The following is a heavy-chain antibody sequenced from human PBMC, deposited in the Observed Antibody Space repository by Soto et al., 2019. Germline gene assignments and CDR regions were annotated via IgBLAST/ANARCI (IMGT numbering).Heavy chain of an antibody. D-gene: IGHD3-9*01. J-gene: IGHJ4*02. Sequence: QVQLQQWGAGLLKPSETLSLTCAVYGGSFSGYYWSWIRQPPGKGLEWIGEINHSGSTNYNPSLKSRVTRSVDTSKNQFSLKLSSVTAADAAVYYWARTLVIGGYCFDYWGQGTLVTVSS. V-gene: IGHV4-34*01. CDR1: GGSFSGYY. CDR3: ARTLVIGGYCFDY. CDR2: INHSGST.